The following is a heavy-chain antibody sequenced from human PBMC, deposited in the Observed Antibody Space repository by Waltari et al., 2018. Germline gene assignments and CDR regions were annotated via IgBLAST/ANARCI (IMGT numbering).Heavy chain of an antibody. Sequence: EVQLVESGGGLVKPGGSLRLSCAASGFTFSSYSINWVRQAPGKGLEWVSSIGTGSSFTYYADSVQGRFTISRDDAKNSLFLQMNSLRAEDTAVYYCAREDPGRIYYYYMDVWGKGTTVTVSS. V-gene: IGHV3-21*02. D-gene: IGHD3-10*01. J-gene: IGHJ6*03. CDR3: AREDPGRIYYYYMDV. CDR1: GFTFSSYS. CDR2: IGTGSSFT.